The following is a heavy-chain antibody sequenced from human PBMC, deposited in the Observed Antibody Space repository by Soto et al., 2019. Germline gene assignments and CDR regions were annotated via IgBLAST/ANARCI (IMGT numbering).Heavy chain of an antibody. CDR1: GDYISSDIW. D-gene: IGHD2-15*01. V-gene: IGHV4-4*02. Sequence: SETLSLTCAVSGDYISSDIWWNWVRQSPGKGLEWIGEIYHRGTTNYNPSLKSRLSISVDQSRNQFTLNLNSVTAADTAIYYSVSSGARGYYYALDVWGQGTTVTVSS. CDR3: VSSGARGYYYALDV. J-gene: IGHJ6*02. CDR2: IYHRGTT.